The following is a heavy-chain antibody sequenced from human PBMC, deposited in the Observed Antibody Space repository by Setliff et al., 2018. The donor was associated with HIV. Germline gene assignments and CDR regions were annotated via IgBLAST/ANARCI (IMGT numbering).Heavy chain of an antibody. CDR2: INTVNGNT. CDR1: GYIFTMYT. D-gene: IGHD3-10*01. Sequence: ASVKVSCKASGYIFTMYTMYWVRQAPGQRLEWMGRINTVNGNTKYSQNFQGRVTITRDTSANTANMELCSLRSEDTAVYYCAREPAGSGSGSFGFWGQGTLVTVSS. J-gene: IGHJ4*02. CDR3: AREPAGSGSGSFGF. V-gene: IGHV1-3*04.